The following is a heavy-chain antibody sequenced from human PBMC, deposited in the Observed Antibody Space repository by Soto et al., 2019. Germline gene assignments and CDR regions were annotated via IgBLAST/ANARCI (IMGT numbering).Heavy chain of an antibody. D-gene: IGHD6-6*01. CDR1: GYTLTELS. CDR3: AKDLTRQLAYWLDP. J-gene: IGHJ5*02. V-gene: IGHV1-24*01. Sequence: ASVKVSCKVSGYTLTELSMHWVRQAPGKGLEWMGGFDPEDGETIYAQKFQGRVTMTEDTSTDTAYMELSSLRSEDTAVYYCAKDLTRQLAYWLDPWGQGTQVTVSS. CDR2: FDPEDGET.